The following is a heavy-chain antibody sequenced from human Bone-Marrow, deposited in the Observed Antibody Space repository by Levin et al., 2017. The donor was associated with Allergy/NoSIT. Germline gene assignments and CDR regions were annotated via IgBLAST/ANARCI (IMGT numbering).Heavy chain of an antibody. CDR3: ARDRRDGYNHMWGFDY. CDR1: GFTFGDFA. Sequence: SGGSLRLSFTGSGFTFGDFAVSWFRQAPGKGLEWVAVISYDGSHKYYGESVKGRFTISRDSSKNTLYLQMSSLRAEDTAVYYCARDRRDGYNHMWGFDYWGQGTLVTVSS. J-gene: IGHJ4*02. CDR2: ISYDGSHK. V-gene: IGHV3-30*04. D-gene: IGHD5-24*01.